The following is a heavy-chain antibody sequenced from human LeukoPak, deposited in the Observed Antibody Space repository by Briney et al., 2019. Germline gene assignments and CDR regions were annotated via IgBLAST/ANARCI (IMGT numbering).Heavy chain of an antibody. CDR2: ISSSSSTI. CDR3: AREGDYYDSSGYPTPGVLDY. J-gene: IGHJ4*02. D-gene: IGHD3-22*01. Sequence: GGSLRLSCAASGSTFSSHTMNWVRQAPGKGLEWVSYISSSSSTIYYADSVKGRFTISRDNAKNSLYLQMNSLRAEDTAVYYCAREGDYYDSSGYPTPGVLDYWGQGTLVTVSS. V-gene: IGHV3-48*01. CDR1: GSTFSSHT.